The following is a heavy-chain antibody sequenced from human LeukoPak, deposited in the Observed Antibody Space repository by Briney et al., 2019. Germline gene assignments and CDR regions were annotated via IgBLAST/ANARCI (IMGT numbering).Heavy chain of an antibody. V-gene: IGHV3-30*03. CDR1: GFTFSDYG. D-gene: IGHD1-26*01. Sequence: GGSLRLSCAASGFTFSDYGMHWVRQAPGKGLEWVAVISYDGSNKYYADSVKGRFTISRDNSKNTLYLQMNSLRAEDTAVYYCAFYPSGSYGEYFQHWGQGTLVTVSS. CDR2: ISYDGSNK. J-gene: IGHJ1*01. CDR3: AFYPSGSYGEYFQH.